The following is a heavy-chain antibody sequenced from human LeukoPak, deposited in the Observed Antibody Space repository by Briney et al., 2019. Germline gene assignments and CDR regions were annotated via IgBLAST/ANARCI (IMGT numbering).Heavy chain of an antibody. CDR1: GGTFSSYA. J-gene: IGHJ4*02. D-gene: IGHD4-17*01. CDR3: ARGVYGDIGNY. CDR2: IIPIFGTA. Sequence: ASVNVSCKASGGTFSSYAISWVRQAPGQGLEWMGGIIPIFGTANYAQKFQGRVTITADESTSTAYMELSSLRSEDTAVYYCARGVYGDIGNYWGQGTLVTVSS. V-gene: IGHV1-69*13.